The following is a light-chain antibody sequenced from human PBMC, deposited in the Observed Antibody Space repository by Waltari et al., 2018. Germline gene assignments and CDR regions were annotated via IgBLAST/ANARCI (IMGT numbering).Light chain of an antibody. V-gene: IGKV4-1*01. CDR1: QSVLYSSNNRNY. CDR2: WAS. J-gene: IGKJ2*01. Sequence: DIVMTQSPDSLAVSLGERATINCKSSQSVLYSSNNRNYLAWYQQKPGQPPRLLIYWASTRESGVPDLFSGSGSGTEFTLTISSLQAEDVAVYYCQQYYGTPPYTFGQGTKLEIK. CDR3: QQYYGTPPYT.